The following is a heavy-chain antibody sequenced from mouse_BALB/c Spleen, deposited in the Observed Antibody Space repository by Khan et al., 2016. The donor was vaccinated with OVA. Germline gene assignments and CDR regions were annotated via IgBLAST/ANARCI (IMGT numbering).Heavy chain of an antibody. D-gene: IGHD2-4*01. V-gene: IGHV2-2*02. CDR1: GFSLTNYS. CDR3: ARRGYDYGRGALFAY. Sequence: QVQLKESGPGLVQPSQSLSITCTVSGFSLTNYSLHWVRQSPGKGLEWLGVIWSAGSTDYNAAFITRLTIRKDNYRSQVFFKMNNLQPNGTAIYYCARRGYDYGRGALFAYWGQGTLVTVSA. J-gene: IGHJ3*01. CDR2: IWSAGST.